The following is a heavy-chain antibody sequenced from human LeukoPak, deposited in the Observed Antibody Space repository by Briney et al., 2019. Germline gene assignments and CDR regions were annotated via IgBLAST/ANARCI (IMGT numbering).Heavy chain of an antibody. V-gene: IGHV1-69*13. CDR2: IIPIFGTA. Sequence: SVKVSCTASGGTFSIYAISWVRQAPGQGLEWMGGIIPIFGTANYAQKFQGRVTITADESTSTAYMELSSLRSEDTAVYYCARGHDYGDYVGYFDYWGQGTLVTVSS. D-gene: IGHD4-17*01. CDR3: ARGHDYGDYVGYFDY. CDR1: GGTFSIYA. J-gene: IGHJ4*02.